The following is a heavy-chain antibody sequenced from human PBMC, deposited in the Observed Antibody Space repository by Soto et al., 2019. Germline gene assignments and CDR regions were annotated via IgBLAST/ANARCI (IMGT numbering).Heavy chain of an antibody. CDR3: ARVPITMVRGAPDAFDI. CDR2: MNPNSGNT. V-gene: IGHV1-8*01. J-gene: IGHJ3*02. CDR1: GYSFVTYY. Sequence: ASVKVSCKASGYSFVTYYMHWVRQAPGQGLEWMGWMNPNSGNTGYAQRFQGRVTMTKNTSISTAYMELSSLRSEDTAVYYCARVPITMVRGAPDAFDIWGQGTMVTVSS. D-gene: IGHD3-10*01.